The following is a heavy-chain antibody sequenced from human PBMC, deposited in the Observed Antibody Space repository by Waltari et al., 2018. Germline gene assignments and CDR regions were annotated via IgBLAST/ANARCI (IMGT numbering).Heavy chain of an antibody. D-gene: IGHD4-17*01. Sequence: QVQLQESGPGLVKPSETLSLTCTDSGCSISSYHWIWIRQPPGKGLEWIGYIYYSGSTNYNPSLKSRVTISVDTSKNQFSLKLSSVTAADTAVYYCARAKRTTVTTRGYYFDYWGQGTLVTVSS. J-gene: IGHJ4*02. CDR3: ARAKRTTVTTRGYYFDY. V-gene: IGHV4-59*01. CDR2: IYYSGST. CDR1: GCSISSYH.